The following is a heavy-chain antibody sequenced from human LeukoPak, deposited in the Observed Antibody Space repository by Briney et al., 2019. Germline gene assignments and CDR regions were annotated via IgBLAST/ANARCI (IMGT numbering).Heavy chain of an antibody. CDR2: TSYDGSNK. D-gene: IGHD6-13*01. V-gene: IGHV3-30-3*01. CDR3: ARDIAAGAPGYYFDY. Sequence: GGSLRLSCAASGSTLSSYAVHWVRQAPGKGLEWVAVTSYDGSNKFYADSVKGRFTISRDNSKNTLYLHMNSLRAEDTAVYYCARDIAAGAPGYYFDYWGQGTLVTVSS. CDR1: GSTLSSYA. J-gene: IGHJ4*02.